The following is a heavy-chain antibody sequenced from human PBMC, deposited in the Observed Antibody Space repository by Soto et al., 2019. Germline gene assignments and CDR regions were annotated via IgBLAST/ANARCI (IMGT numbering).Heavy chain of an antibody. V-gene: IGHV3-74*01. CDR3: ARSSGYPDY. Sequence: GGSLRLSCAASGFTFSSYWMHWVRQAPGKGLVWVSRINSDGSTTSYADSVRGRFTVSRDNAKNTLYLQMNSLRAEDTAVYYCARSSGYPDYWGQGTLVTVSS. D-gene: IGHD3-3*01. CDR1: GFTFSSYW. CDR2: INSDGSTT. J-gene: IGHJ4*02.